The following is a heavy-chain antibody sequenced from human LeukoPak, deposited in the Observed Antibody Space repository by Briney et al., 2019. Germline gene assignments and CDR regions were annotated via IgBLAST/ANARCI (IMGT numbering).Heavy chain of an antibody. J-gene: IGHJ4*02. V-gene: IGHV4-39*01. D-gene: IGHD1-7*01. CDR3: ARRGDNLNYYFDY. CDR2: IYYSGST. Sequence: SETLSLTCTVSGGSISSSSYYWGWIRQPPGKGLEWIGSIYYSGSTYYNPPLKSRVTISVDTSKNQFSLKLSSVTAADTAVYYCARRGDNLNYYFDYWGQGTLVTVSS. CDR1: GGSISSSSYY.